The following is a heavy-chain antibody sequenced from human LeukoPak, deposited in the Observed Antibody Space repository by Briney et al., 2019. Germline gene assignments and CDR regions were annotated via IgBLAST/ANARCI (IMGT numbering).Heavy chain of an antibody. CDR1: GFTFSSYS. CDR2: ISSSSSYI. V-gene: IGHV3-21*01. Sequence: PGGSLRLSCAASGFTFSSYSMNWVRQAPGKGLEWVSSISSSSSYIYYADSVKGRFTISRDNAKNSLYLQMNSLRAEDTAVYYCARVQGGTRQTFDYWGQGTLVTVSS. CDR3: ARVQGGTRQTFDY. D-gene: IGHD3-16*01. J-gene: IGHJ4*02.